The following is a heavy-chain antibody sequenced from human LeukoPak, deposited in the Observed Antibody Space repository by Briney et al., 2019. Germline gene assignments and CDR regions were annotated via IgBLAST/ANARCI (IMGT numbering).Heavy chain of an antibody. J-gene: IGHJ4*02. CDR2: INPNSGDT. CDR1: GYTFTSYS. CDR3: ARDRMGDCAATSCYLAY. V-gene: IGHV1-2*02. Sequence: ASVKVSCKASGYTFTSYSLHWVRQAPGQGLEWMGWINPNSGDTNYAQKFQGRVTMTRDTSITTAYMELSRLTSDDTAMYYCARDRMGDCAATSCYLAYWGQGTLVTVSS. D-gene: IGHD2-2*01.